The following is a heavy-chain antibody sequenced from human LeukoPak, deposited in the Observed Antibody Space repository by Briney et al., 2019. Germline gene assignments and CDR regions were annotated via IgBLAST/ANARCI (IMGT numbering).Heavy chain of an antibody. V-gene: IGHV3-23*01. J-gene: IGHJ6*03. CDR1: GFTFSSYA. D-gene: IGHD4-17*01. Sequence: PGGSLRLSCAASGFTFSSYAMSWVRQAPGKGLEWVSAISGSGGSTYYADYVKGRFTISRDNSKNTLYLQMNSLRAEDTAVYYCAKKGTVTPYYYYYYMDVWGKGTTVTVSS. CDR2: ISGSGGST. CDR3: AKKGTVTPYYYYYYMDV.